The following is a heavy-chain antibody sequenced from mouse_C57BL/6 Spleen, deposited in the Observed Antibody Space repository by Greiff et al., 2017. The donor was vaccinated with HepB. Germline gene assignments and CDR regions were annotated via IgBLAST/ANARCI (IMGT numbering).Heavy chain of an antibody. CDR1: GYTFTDYN. CDR2: INPNNGGT. D-gene: IGHD1-1*01. J-gene: IGHJ4*01. V-gene: IGHV1-18*01. CDR3: ARVSYYYGRGYAMDY. Sequence: VQLQQSGPELVKPGASVKIPCTASGYTFTDYNMDWVKQSHGKSLEWIGDINPNNGGTIYNQKFKGKATLTIDKSSSTAYMELRSLTSEDTAVYYCARVSYYYGRGYAMDYWGQGTSVTVSS.